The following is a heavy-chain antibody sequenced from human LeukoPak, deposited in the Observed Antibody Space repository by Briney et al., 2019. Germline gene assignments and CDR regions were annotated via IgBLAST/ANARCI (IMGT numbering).Heavy chain of an antibody. Sequence: PGGSLRLSCAASGFTFSNYWMYWVRHAPGKGLVWVSQIKSDGNITNYADSVKGRFTISRDNAKNTLFLQMNSLRAEDTAIYYCGRSGDFWSGSGVAYWGQGTLVTVSS. CDR2: IKSDGNIT. V-gene: IGHV3-74*01. CDR1: GFTFSNYW. CDR3: GRSGDFWSGSGVAY. J-gene: IGHJ4*02. D-gene: IGHD3-3*01.